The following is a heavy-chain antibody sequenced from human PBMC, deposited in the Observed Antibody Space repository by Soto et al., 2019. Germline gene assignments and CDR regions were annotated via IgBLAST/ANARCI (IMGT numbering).Heavy chain of an antibody. V-gene: IGHV3-74*01. D-gene: IGHD7-27*01. J-gene: IGHJ4*02. CDR1: GFTFSSYW. Sequence: EVQLEESGGGLVQPGGSLRLSCAASGFTFSSYWMHWVRQAPGKGLVWVSRVNPDGTTTNYAASVKGRFTISRDNAKNTLYLQMNSLRVDDTAVYFCARDLAGVDDSWGQGTLVTVSS. CDR3: ARDLAGVDDS. CDR2: VNPDGTTT.